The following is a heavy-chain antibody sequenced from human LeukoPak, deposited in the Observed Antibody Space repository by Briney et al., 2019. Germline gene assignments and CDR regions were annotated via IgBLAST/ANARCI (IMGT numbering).Heavy chain of an antibody. D-gene: IGHD6-6*01. CDR1: GASVSSGSYY. CDR2: IYYSGST. Sequence: PSETLSLTCTVSGASVSSGSYYWSWIRQPPGKGLEWIGYIYYSGSTNYNPSLKSRVTISVDTSKNQFSLRLSSVTAADTAVYYCARVSQSALDYWGQGTLVTVSS. CDR3: ARVSQSALDY. J-gene: IGHJ4*02. V-gene: IGHV4-61*01.